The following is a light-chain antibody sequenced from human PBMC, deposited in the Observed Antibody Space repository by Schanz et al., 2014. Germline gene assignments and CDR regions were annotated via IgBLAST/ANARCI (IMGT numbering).Light chain of an antibody. Sequence: QSVLTQPPSASGPPGQRVTISCSGSSSNIGSNYVYWYQQLPGTAPKLLIYSNNQRPSGVPDRFSGSKSGTSASLAISGLRSEDEADYYCAAWDDSLSGYYVFGTGTKLTVL. J-gene: IGLJ1*01. CDR2: SNN. V-gene: IGLV1-47*02. CDR3: AAWDDSLSGYYV. CDR1: SSNIGSNY.